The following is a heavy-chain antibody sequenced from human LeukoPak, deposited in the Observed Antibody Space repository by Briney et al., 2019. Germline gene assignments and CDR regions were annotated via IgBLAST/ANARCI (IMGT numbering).Heavy chain of an antibody. CDR2: ISSSSSYI. V-gene: IGHV3-21*01. J-gene: IGHJ4*02. CDR1: GFTFSSYW. Sequence: GGSLRLSCAASGFTFSSYWMSWVRQAPGKGLEWVSSISSSSSYIYYADSVKGRFTISRDNAKNSLYLQMNSLRAEDTAVYYCARDHRRAMIEGGGDYWGQGTLVTVSS. D-gene: IGHD3-22*01. CDR3: ARDHRRAMIEGGGDY.